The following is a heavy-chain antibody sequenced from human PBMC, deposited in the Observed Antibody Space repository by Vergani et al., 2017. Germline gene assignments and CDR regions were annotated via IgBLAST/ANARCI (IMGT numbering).Heavy chain of an antibody. CDR3: TTSITMVRGVMDPDAFDI. J-gene: IGHJ3*02. D-gene: IGHD3-10*01. V-gene: IGHV3-23*04. CDR2: ISGSGGST. CDR1: GFTFSSYA. Sequence: VQLVESGGGVVQPGRSLRLSCAASGFTFSSYAMSWVRQAPGKGLEWVSAISGSGGSTYYADSVKARFTISRDNSKNTLYLQMNSLRAEDTAVYYCTTSITMVRGVMDPDAFDIWGQGTMVTVSS.